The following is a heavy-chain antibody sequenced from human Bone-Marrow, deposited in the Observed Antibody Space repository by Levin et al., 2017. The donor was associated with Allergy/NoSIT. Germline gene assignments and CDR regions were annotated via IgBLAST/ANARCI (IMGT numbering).Heavy chain of an antibody. Sequence: GESLKISCAASGFTFSSYWMHWVRQAPGKGLVGVARINSDGSDTTYADSVKGRFTISRDNAKDTVFLQMNNLRVDDTAVYYCERVRATSLSWYFDSWGQGTLVTVPS. CDR2: INSDGSDT. CDR1: GFTFSSYW. J-gene: IGHJ4*02. V-gene: IGHV3-74*01. D-gene: IGHD1-26*01. CDR3: ERVRATSLSWYFDS.